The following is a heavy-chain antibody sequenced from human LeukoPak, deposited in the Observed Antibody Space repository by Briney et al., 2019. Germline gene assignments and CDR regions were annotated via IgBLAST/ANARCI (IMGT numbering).Heavy chain of an antibody. J-gene: IGHJ6*03. CDR2: INPNSGDT. V-gene: IGHV1-2*02. CDR1: GYTFTGYY. Sequence: ASEKVSCKASGYTFTGYYMHWVRQAPGQGLEWMGWINPNSGDTNYAQKFQGRVTMTRDMSINTAYMEVSRLRSDDTAVYYCARDLGSYYYYYYMDVWGKGTTVTASS. CDR3: ARDLGSYYYYYYMDV. D-gene: IGHD1-26*01.